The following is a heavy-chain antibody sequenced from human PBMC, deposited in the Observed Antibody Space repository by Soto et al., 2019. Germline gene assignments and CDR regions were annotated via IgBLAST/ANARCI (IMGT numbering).Heavy chain of an antibody. Sequence: VPLVQSGAEVKKPGASVKVSCKASGYTFTSYGISWVRQAPGQGLEWMGWISAYNGNTNYAQKLQGRVTMTTDTSTSTAYMELRSLRSDDTAVYYCAREFMITFGGVIVPYGMDVWGQGTTVTVSS. J-gene: IGHJ6*02. CDR1: GYTFTSYG. D-gene: IGHD3-16*02. V-gene: IGHV1-18*01. CDR2: ISAYNGNT. CDR3: AREFMITFGGVIVPYGMDV.